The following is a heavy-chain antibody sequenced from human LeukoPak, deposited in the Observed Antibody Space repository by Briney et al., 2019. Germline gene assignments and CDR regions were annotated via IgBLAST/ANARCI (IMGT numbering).Heavy chain of an antibody. Sequence: GGSLRLSCAASGFTSSSYAMSWVRQAPGKGLESVSAISGSGGSTYYADSVKGRFTISRDNSKNTLYLQMNSLRAEDTAVYYCAKDIVVVPAAISGFDYWGQGTLVTVSS. CDR2: ISGSGGST. V-gene: IGHV3-23*01. D-gene: IGHD2-2*02. CDR1: GFTSSSYA. J-gene: IGHJ4*02. CDR3: AKDIVVVPAAISGFDY.